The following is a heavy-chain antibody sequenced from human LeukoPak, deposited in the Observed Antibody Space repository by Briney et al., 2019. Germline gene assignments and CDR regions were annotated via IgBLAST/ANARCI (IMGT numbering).Heavy chain of an antibody. Sequence: GGSLRLSCAASGFTFSSFGMHWVRQAPGKGREGVAGIWFDGSNKYYADSVKGRFTISRDNSKNTLYLQMNSLRAEDTAVYYCARDYGGNSDYFDYWGQGTLVTVSS. V-gene: IGHV3-33*01. CDR2: IWFDGSNK. CDR1: GFTFSSFG. CDR3: ARDYGGNSDYFDY. D-gene: IGHD4-17*01. J-gene: IGHJ4*02.